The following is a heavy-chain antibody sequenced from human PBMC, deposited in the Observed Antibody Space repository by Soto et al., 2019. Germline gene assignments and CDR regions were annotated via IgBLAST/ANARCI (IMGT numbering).Heavy chain of an antibody. CDR3: AKDRVAAAAYFDY. CDR1: GFTFSSYG. CDR2: ISYDGSNK. Sequence: PGGSLRLSCVASGFTFSSYGMHWVRQAPGKGLEWVAVISYDGSNKYYADSVKGRFTISRDNSKNTLYLQMNSLRAEDTAVYYCAKDRVAAAAYFDYWGQGTLVTVSS. V-gene: IGHV3-30*18. D-gene: IGHD6-13*01. J-gene: IGHJ4*02.